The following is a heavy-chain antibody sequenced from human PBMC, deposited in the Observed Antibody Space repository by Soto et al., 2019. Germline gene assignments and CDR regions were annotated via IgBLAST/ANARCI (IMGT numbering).Heavy chain of an antibody. J-gene: IGHJ6*02. Sequence: GGSLRLSCAASGFTFDDYAMHWVRQAPGKGLEWVSGISWNSGSIGYADSVKGRLTISRDNAKNSLYLQMNSLRAEDTALYYCAKDICSGGSCYYNYYYGMDVWGQGTTVTVSS. CDR3: AKDICSGGSCYYNYYYGMDV. V-gene: IGHV3-9*01. CDR1: GFTFDDYA. CDR2: ISWNSGSI. D-gene: IGHD2-15*01.